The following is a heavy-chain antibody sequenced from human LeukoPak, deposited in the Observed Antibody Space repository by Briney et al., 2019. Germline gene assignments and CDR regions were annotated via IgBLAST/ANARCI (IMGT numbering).Heavy chain of an antibody. J-gene: IGHJ4*02. CDR3: AKAPPTATTWGGIDY. Sequence: PGGSLGLSCAASGFTFSSYAMSWVRQAPGKGLEWVSVINRSGGSPYYADSVKGRFTISRDNSKNTLYLQMNSLRAEDTAVYYCAKAPPTATTWGGIDYWGQGTLVTVSS. V-gene: IGHV3-23*01. CDR2: INRSGGSP. CDR1: GFTFSSYA. D-gene: IGHD4-17*01.